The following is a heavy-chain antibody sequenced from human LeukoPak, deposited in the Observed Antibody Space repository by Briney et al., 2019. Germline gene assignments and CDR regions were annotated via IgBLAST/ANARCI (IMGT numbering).Heavy chain of an antibody. D-gene: IGHD6-6*01. V-gene: IGHV1-8*01. CDR2: MNPNSGNT. J-gene: IGHJ4*02. CDR3: ARLPKYSRPLDY. CDR1: GYTFTSYD. Sequence: ASVKVSCKASGYTFTSYDINWVRQATGQGLEWTGWMNPNSGNTAYAQKFQGRVTMSRDTSISTAYMELSSLRSEDTAVYYCARLPKYSRPLDYWGQGTLVTVSS.